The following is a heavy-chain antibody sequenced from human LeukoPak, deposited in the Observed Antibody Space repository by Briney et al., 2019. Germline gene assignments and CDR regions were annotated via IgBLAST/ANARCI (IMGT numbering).Heavy chain of an antibody. J-gene: IGHJ4*02. Sequence: ASVNVSCTASGYTFTDYYIHWVRQAPGQGLEWMAWINPNSGGTYYAQNFHDRITLTRDTSISTAYMELSRLRSDDTAIYYCARANALYCSSTSCLFDYWGQGTLVTVSS. D-gene: IGHD2-2*01. CDR3: ARANALYCSSTSCLFDY. CDR1: GYTFTDYY. CDR2: INPNSGGT. V-gene: IGHV1-2*02.